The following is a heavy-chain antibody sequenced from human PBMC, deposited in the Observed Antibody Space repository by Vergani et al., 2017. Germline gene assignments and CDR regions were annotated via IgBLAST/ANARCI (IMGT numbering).Heavy chain of an antibody. CDR3: ASSIAAAGTDAFDI. CDR1: GGSISSYY. CDR2: IYTSGST. J-gene: IGHJ3*02. Sequence: QVQLQESGPGLVKPSETLSLTCTVSGGSISSYYWSWIRQPAGKGLEWIGRIYTSGSTNYNPSLKSRVTMSVDTSKNQFSLKLSSVTAADTAVYYCASSIAAAGTDAFDIWGQGTMVTVSS. V-gene: IGHV4-4*07. D-gene: IGHD6-13*01.